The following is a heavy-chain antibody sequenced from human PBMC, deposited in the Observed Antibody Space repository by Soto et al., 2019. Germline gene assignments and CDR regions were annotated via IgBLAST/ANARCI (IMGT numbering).Heavy chain of an antibody. D-gene: IGHD3-10*01. CDR2: ISGSGGST. Sequence: GSLLLPCTASGFTFSSYAMSWVRQAPGKGLEWVSAISGSGGSTYYADSVKVRFTISRDNSKNTLYLQMNSLRAEDTAVYYCAKDPISFYYAPYYFDYWGQGTLVTVSS. CDR3: AKDPISFYYAPYYFDY. V-gene: IGHV3-23*01. CDR1: GFTFSSYA. J-gene: IGHJ4*02.